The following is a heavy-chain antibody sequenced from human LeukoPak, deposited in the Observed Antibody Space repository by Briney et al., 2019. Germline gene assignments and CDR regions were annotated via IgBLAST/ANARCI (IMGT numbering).Heavy chain of an antibody. CDR1: GFTFSSYW. CDR3: GRRRGMGSLDY. D-gene: IGHD2-8*01. CDR2: IKQDGREK. J-gene: IGHJ4*02. Sequence: GGSLRLSCAASGFTFSSYWMSWVRQAPGKGLEWVANIKQDGREKNCVDSVRGRFTISRDNAKNSLYLQMNSLRAEDTAVYYCGRRRGMGSLDYWGQGTLVTVSS. V-gene: IGHV3-7*03.